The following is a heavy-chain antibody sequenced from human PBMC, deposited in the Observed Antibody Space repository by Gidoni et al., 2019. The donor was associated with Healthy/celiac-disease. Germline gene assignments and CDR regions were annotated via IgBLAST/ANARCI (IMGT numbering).Heavy chain of an antibody. CDR3: ARYRIYDFWSGYYYYYYGMDV. D-gene: IGHD3-3*01. Sequence: QLQLQESGPGLVKPSETLSLTCTVSGGSISSSSYYWGWIRQPPGKGLEWIGSIYYSGSTYYNPSLKSRVTISVDTSKNQFSLKLSSVTAADTAVYYCARYRIYDFWSGYYYYYYGMDVWGQGTTVTVSS. CDR2: IYYSGST. V-gene: IGHV4-39*01. CDR1: GGSISSSSYY. J-gene: IGHJ6*02.